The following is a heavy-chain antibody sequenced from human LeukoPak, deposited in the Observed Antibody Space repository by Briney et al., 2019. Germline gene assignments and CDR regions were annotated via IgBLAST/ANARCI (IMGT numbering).Heavy chain of an antibody. CDR2: INHSGSA. J-gene: IGHJ4*02. D-gene: IGHD5-18*01. CDR3: AREIGGYTYGYVPREVSYYFDY. Sequence: SETLSLTCAVYGGSFSGYYWSWIRQPPGKGLEWIGEINHSGSANYNPSLKSRVTISVDTSKNQFSLKLSSVTAADTAVYYCAREIGGYTYGYVPREVSYYFDYWGQGTLVTVSS. CDR1: GGSFSGYY. V-gene: IGHV4-34*01.